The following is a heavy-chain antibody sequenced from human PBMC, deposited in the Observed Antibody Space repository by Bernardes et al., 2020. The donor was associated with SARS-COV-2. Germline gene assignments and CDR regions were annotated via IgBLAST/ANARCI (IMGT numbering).Heavy chain of an antibody. Sequence: GASLKISSNASGYSFTNYWIVWVRPFPGKGLEWMGMIFPGDSDNRYSPSFQGQVTISADKSTNTAYLQWSSLKASDTGMYYCARQGSSYRSNWYLGWFDPWGQGTLVTVSS. CDR2: IFPGDSDN. D-gene: IGHD6-13*01. CDR3: ARQGSSYRSNWYLGWFDP. J-gene: IGHJ5*02. CDR1: GYSFTNYW. V-gene: IGHV5-51*01.